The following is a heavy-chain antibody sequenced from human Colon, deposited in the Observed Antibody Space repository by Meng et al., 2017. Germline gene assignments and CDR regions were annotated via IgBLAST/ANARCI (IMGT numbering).Heavy chain of an antibody. J-gene: IGHJ1*01. D-gene: IGHD1-1*01. Sequence: GESLKIPCAASGFTFTGHWMHWVRQAPGQGLVWVSRVNPEGNIPDYADAAKGRFIILRDNAKSTVYLQLNSLRVEDTAVYYCTNDRLTHWGQGTLVTVSS. V-gene: IGHV3-74*01. CDR2: VNPEGNIP. CDR1: GFTFTGHW. CDR3: TNDRLTH.